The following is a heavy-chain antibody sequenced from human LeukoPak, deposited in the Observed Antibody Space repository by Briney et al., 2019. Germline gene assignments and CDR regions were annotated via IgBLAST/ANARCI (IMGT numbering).Heavy chain of an antibody. CDR1: GGSISSYY. Sequence: SETLSLTCTVSGGSISSYYWSWLRQPPGKGLEWIGYIYYSGSTNYKPSLKSRVTISVDTSKNQFSLKLSSVTAADTAVYYCARHLPGYCSSTSCRYYYYMDVWGKGTTVTISS. CDR2: IYYSGST. D-gene: IGHD2-2*01. CDR3: ARHLPGYCSSTSCRYYYYMDV. J-gene: IGHJ6*03. V-gene: IGHV4-59*08.